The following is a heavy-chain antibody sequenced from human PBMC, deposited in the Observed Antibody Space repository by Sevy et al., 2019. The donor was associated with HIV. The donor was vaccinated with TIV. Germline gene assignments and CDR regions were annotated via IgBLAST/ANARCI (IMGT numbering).Heavy chain of an antibody. Sequence: SVKVSCKASGGTFSSYAISWVRQAPGQGLEWMGGIIPIFGTANYAQKFQGRVTITADESTSTAYMELSSLRSEDTAVYYCARVPMATYYYYYYYMDVWGKGTTVTVSS. J-gene: IGHJ6*03. D-gene: IGHD5-18*01. CDR1: GGTFSSYA. V-gene: IGHV1-69*13. CDR2: IIPIFGTA. CDR3: ARVPMATYYYYYYYMDV.